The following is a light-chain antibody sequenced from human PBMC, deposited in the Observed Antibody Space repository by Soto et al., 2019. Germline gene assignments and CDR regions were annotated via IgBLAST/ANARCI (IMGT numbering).Light chain of an antibody. Sequence: DIEMSVAPGARPATIGDRVTITCRASQSISSWLAWYQQKPGKAPKLLIYDASSLESGVPSRFSGSGSGTDFTLTISSLQPEDFATYYCHQATSFPPITFGQGTRLEIK. CDR3: HQATSFPPIT. V-gene: IGKV1-12*01. CDR1: QSISSW. J-gene: IGKJ5*01. CDR2: DAS.